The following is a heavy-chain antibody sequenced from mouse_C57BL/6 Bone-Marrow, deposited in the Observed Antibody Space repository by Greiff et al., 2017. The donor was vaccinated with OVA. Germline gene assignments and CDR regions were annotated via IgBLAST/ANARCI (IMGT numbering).Heavy chain of an antibody. CDR3: ARPGQLRPSWFAY. CDR2: INPSNGGT. D-gene: IGHD3-2*02. CDR1: GYTFTSYW. J-gene: IGHJ3*01. V-gene: IGHV1-53*01. Sequence: VQLQQSGPELVKPGASVKLSCKASGYTFTSYWMHWVKQRPGQGLEWIGNINPSNGGTNYNEKFKSKATLTVDKSSSTAYMQLSSLTSEDSAVYYCARPGQLRPSWFAYWGQGTLVTVSA.